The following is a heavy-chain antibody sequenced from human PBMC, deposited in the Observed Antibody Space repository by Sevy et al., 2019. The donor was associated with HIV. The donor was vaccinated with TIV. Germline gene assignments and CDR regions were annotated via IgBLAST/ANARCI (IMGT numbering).Heavy chain of an antibody. J-gene: IGHJ4*02. CDR3: AGENAWGRGYS. CDR1: GGSITSLY. D-gene: IGHD1-26*01. Sequence: KQSQTLSLTCTVSGGSITSLYWNWIRQPPGKGLEWIANIYYNGHINYNPSLKSRVTLSLDTSKNQFFLRRSSVTAADTAMYYCAGENAWGRGYSWGQGTLVTVSS. CDR2: IYYNGHI. V-gene: IGHV4-59*08.